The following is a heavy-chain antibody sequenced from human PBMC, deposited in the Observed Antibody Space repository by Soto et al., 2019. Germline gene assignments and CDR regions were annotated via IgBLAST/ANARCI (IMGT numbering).Heavy chain of an antibody. V-gene: IGHV1-3*01. CDR2: INAGNGNT. CDR3: ARDRLLWFGELPGGMDV. Sequence: QVQLVQSGAEVKKPGASVKVSCKASGYTFTSYAMHWVRQAPGQRLEWMGWINAGNGNTKYSQKFQGRVTITRDTSASTAYMELSSLRSEDTAVYYCARDRLLWFGELPGGMDVWGQGTTVTVSS. D-gene: IGHD3-10*01. J-gene: IGHJ6*02. CDR1: GYTFTSYA.